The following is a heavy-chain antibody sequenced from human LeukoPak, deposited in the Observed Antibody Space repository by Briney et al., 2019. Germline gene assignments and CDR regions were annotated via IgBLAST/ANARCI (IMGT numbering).Heavy chain of an antibody. CDR3: ARGRDTIAAAGTSLFQH. D-gene: IGHD6-13*01. J-gene: IGHJ1*01. CDR2: INPNSGGT. CDR1: GYTFTGYY. Sequence: GASVKVSCKASGYTFTGYYMHWVRQAPGQGLEWMGWINPNSGGTNYAQKFQGRVTMTRDTSISTAYMELSRLRSDDTAVYYCARGRDTIAAAGTSLFQHWGQGTLVTVSS. V-gene: IGHV1-2*02.